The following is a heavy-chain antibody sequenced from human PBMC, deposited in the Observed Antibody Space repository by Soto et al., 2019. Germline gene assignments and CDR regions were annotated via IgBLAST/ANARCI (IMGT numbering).Heavy chain of an antibody. CDR1: GGTFTGYY. CDR3: ARKEGHIASPSMDV. Sequence: ASVKVSCKASGGTFTGYYMSWVRQAPGQGLEWMGWINPNIGGTNYAQKFQGRVAMTAEASTSTAYMELSSLRSDDTAVYYCARKEGHIASPSMDVWGQGTTVTVSS. CDR2: INPNIGGT. V-gene: IGHV1-2*02. J-gene: IGHJ6*02.